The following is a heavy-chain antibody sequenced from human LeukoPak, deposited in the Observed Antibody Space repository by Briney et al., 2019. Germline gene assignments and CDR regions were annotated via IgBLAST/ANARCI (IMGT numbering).Heavy chain of an antibody. CDR1: GLSLNSYA. J-gene: IGHJ4*02. V-gene: IGHV3-74*01. CDR3: ASLDSDY. Sequence: GGSLRLSCTASGLSLNSYAISWVRQAPGKGLVWVSRINSDGSSTSYADSVKGRFTISRDNAKNTLYLQMNRLRAEDTAVYYCASLDSDYWGQGTLVTVSS. CDR2: INSDGSST. D-gene: IGHD2-15*01.